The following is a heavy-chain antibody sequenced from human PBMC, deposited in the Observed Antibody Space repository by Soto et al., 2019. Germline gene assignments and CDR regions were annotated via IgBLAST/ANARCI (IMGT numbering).Heavy chain of an antibody. V-gene: IGHV1-69*12. Sequence: VQLVQSGAEVKKPGSSVKVSCKASAGTFSSYAISWVRQAPGDGLEWMGGIIPIFGTSNYAQKCLGRVTITADESASTDYMELRSLRSEDTAVYYCAARGYGLGGGMDVWGQGTTVTVS. CDR3: AARGYGLGGGMDV. CDR1: AGTFSSYA. D-gene: IGHD3-16*01. J-gene: IGHJ6*02. CDR2: IIPIFGTS.